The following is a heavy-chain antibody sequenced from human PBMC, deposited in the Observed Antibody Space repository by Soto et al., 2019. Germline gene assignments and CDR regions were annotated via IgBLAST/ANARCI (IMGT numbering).Heavy chain of an antibody. CDR3: ARDGLHEIPVSSDY. CDR2: ISSSSSYI. CDR1: GFTFSSYS. V-gene: IGHV3-21*01. Sequence: GGSLRLSCAASGFTFSSYSMNWVRQAPGKGLEWVSSISSSSSYIYYADSVKGRFTISRDNAKNSLYLQMNSLRAEDTAVYYCARDGLHEIPVSSDYWGQGNLVTVSS. D-gene: IGHD2-2*01. J-gene: IGHJ4*02.